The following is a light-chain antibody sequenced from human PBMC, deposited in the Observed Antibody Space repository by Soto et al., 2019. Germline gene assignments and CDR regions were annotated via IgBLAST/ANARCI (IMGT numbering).Light chain of an antibody. CDR2: AAS. CDR1: QSVSFN. V-gene: IGKV3-15*01. J-gene: IGKJ2*01. CDR3: QQYHNWPPMT. Sequence: EVVMTQSPATLSLSPGERATLSCRASQSVSFNLAWYQQRPGQAPTLLIYAASSRVAGVPARFSGSGSGTEFTPTISSLQSEDFAVYFCQQYHNWPPMTFGQGTRLEI.